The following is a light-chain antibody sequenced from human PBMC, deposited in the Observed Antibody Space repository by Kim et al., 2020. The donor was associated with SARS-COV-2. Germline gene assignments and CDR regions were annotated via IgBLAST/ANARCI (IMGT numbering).Light chain of an antibody. CDR2: NND. Sequence: RGTISCPGSNSNIGAGYDVHWYQHLPGTAPKVLIHNNDNRPSGVPDRFSGSRSGTSASLAITGLQAEDEADFYCQSSDSTLSGYVFGSGTKVTVL. V-gene: IGLV1-40*01. CDR3: QSSDSTLSGYV. J-gene: IGLJ1*01. CDR1: NSNIGAGYD.